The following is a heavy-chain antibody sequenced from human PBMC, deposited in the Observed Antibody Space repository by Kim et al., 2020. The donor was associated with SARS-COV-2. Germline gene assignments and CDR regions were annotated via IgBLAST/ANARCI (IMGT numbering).Heavy chain of an antibody. Sequence: SETLSLTCTVSGGSISSSSYYWGWIRQPPGKGLEWIGSIYYSGSTYYNPSLKSRVTISVDTSKNQFSLKLSSVTAADTAVYYCARDQTIWFGELLPVKVSHYGMDVWGQGTTVTVSS. CDR3: ARDQTIWFGELLPVKVSHYGMDV. CDR1: GGSISSSSYY. CDR2: IYYSGST. V-gene: IGHV4-39*07. D-gene: IGHD3-10*01. J-gene: IGHJ6*02.